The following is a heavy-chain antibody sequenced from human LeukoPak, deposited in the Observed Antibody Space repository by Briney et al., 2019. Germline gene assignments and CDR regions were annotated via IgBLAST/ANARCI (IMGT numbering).Heavy chain of an antibody. CDR1: GFTFSSYS. D-gene: IGHD2-15*01. Sequence: GGSLRLSCAASGFTFSSYSMNWVRQAPGKGLEWVSYISSSSSTIYYADSVKGRFTISRDNAKNSLYLQMNSLRAEDTAVYYCARLGYCSGGSCYGKEPVDYWGQGTLVTVSS. CDR2: ISSSSSTI. J-gene: IGHJ4*02. CDR3: ARLGYCSGGSCYGKEPVDY. V-gene: IGHV3-48*04.